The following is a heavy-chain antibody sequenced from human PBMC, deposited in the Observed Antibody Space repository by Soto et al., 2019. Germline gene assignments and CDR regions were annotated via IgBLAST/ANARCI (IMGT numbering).Heavy chain of an antibody. CDR2: ISWNGGAI. J-gene: IGHJ4*02. CDR3: VKGAYHFDSGGFRNPSTYFDY. V-gene: IGHV3-9*01. Sequence: PGGSLRLSCAISGFNFNENAMHWVRQAPGKGLEWVSGISWNGGAIYYADSVKGRFTISRENAKRSLYLQMNSLRADDTAVYFCVKGAYHFDSGGFRNPSTYFDYWGQGTLVTVSS. D-gene: IGHD3-22*01. CDR1: GFNFNENA.